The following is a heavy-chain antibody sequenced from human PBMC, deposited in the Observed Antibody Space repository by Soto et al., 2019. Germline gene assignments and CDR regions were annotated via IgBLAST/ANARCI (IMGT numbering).Heavy chain of an antibody. D-gene: IGHD2-15*01. CDR3: TRDRVPDGIYSFDH. Sequence: EVQLLESGGDLVQPGGSLRLSCAASGFSFSDYSMNWVRQAPGKGLEWVSFIDLSGNTTYYRDSVKGRFTIFKDKSMNTVYLQMNSLRVGDAAVYYCTRDRVPDGIYSFDHWGQGALVTVSS. J-gene: IGHJ4*02. CDR1: GFSFSDYS. CDR2: IDLSGNTT. V-gene: IGHV3-23*03.